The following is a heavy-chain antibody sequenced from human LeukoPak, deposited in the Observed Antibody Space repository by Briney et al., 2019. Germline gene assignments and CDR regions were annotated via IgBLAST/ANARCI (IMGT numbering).Heavy chain of an antibody. Sequence: PSETLSLTCTASGGSISSYYWSWIRQPPGKGLEWIGYIYYSGSTNYNPSLKSRVTISVDTSKNQFSLKLSSVTAADTAVYYCAREMSCGGDCLGFTAHDAFDIWGQGTMVTVSS. J-gene: IGHJ3*02. V-gene: IGHV4-59*01. CDR3: AREMSCGGDCLGFTAHDAFDI. CDR2: IYYSGST. D-gene: IGHD2-21*02. CDR1: GGSISSYY.